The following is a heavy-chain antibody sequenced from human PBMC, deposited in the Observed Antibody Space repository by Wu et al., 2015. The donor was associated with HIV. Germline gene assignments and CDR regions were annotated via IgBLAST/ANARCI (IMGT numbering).Heavy chain of an antibody. J-gene: IGHJ6*03. D-gene: IGHD5-24*01. CDR2: IVPLYDTT. V-gene: IGHV1-69*15. Sequence: QVLLVQSGAEVKKPGSSVKVSCKASGGTFSSYAFSWVRQAPGQGLEWMGRIVPLYDTTNYAQKFQGRLTITADESTSTAYMELSSLRSEDTAVYYCARVEITENYYYYMDVWGKGTTVTVSS. CDR3: ARVEITENYYYYMDV. CDR1: GGTFSSYA.